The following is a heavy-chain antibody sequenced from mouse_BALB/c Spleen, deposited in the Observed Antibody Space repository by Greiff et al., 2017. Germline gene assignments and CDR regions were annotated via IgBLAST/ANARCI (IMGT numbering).Heavy chain of an antibody. Sequence: QVQLQQSGAELMKPGASVKISCKATGYTFSSYWIEWVKQRPGHGLEWIGEILPGSGSTNYNEKFKGKATFTADTSSNTAYMQLSSLTSEDSAVYYCARETQLGLNYYAMDYWGQGTSVTVSS. CDR1: GYTFSSYW. CDR2: ILPGSGST. D-gene: IGHD4-1*02. CDR3: ARETQLGLNYYAMDY. V-gene: IGHV1-9*01. J-gene: IGHJ4*01.